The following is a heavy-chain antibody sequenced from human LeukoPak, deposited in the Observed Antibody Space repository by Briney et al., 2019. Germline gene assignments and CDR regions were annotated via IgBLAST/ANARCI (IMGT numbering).Heavy chain of an antibody. CDR1: GFHFSKYA. CDR2: ISASGGRT. Sequence: GALLLPCECTGFHFSKYALSSVRPVPGKRPEWVSGISASGGRTHYADSVKGRFIISRDSSKNTVFLQMNSLRVDDTALYYCAKDPNGDWVGGFDMLGQGAMVTVSS. J-gene: IGHJ3*02. V-gene: IGHV3-23*01. D-gene: IGHD2-21*01. CDR3: AKDPNGDWVGGFDM.